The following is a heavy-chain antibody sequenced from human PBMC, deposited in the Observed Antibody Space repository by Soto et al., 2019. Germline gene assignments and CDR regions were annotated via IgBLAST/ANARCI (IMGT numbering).Heavy chain of an antibody. CDR1: GGSFSGYY. CDR3: ERVRIYSSSPADY. V-gene: IGHV4-34*01. CDR2: INHSGST. D-gene: IGHD6-6*01. J-gene: IGHJ4*02. Sequence: AXATLSLTFAVYGGSFSGYYWSWIRQPPGKGLEWIGEINHSGSTNYNPSLKSRVTISVDTSKNQFSLKLSSVTAADTAVYYCERVRIYSSSPADYWGQGTLVTVSS.